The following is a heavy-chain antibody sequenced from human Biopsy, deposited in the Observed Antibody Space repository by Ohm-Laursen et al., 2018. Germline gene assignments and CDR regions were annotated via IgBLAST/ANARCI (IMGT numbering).Heavy chain of an antibody. CDR1: GFTFSNYG. J-gene: IGHJ4*02. CDR2: IWYDGSDK. Sequence: LTLICAASGFTFSNYGMHWVRQAPGKGLEWLAVIWYDGSDKYYGDSVQGRFTISRDNSKNTVYLQMNSLRAEDTAIYYCARDSTINTVTTADYWGQGTLVTVSS. D-gene: IGHD4-11*01. CDR3: ARDSTINTVTTADY. V-gene: IGHV3-33*01.